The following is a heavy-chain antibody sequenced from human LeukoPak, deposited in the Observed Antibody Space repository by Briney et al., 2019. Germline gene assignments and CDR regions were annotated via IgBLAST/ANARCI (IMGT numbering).Heavy chain of an antibody. CDR1: GFSLMSDGVG. V-gene: IGHV2-5*01. D-gene: IGHD5-12*01. Sequence: SGPTLVKPTQTLTLTCTSSGFSLMSDGVGVGWIRHPPGKALEWLALIYWNGDKRYSTSLKSRLNITKDTSKNQVVLTITNMEPVDTATYSCAHSVYSGTYYPFDIWGQGTMVTVSS. CDR2: IYWNGDK. J-gene: IGHJ3*02. CDR3: AHSVYSGTYYPFDI.